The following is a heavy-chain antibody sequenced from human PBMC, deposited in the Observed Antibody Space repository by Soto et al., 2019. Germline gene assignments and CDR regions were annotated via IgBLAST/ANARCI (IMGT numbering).Heavy chain of an antibody. CDR2: INAGNGNT. J-gene: IGHJ4*01. CDR1: GYTFTSYA. CDR3: ARSIVVVPALEY. V-gene: IGHV1-3*05. Sequence: QVQLVQSGAEEKKPGASVKVSCKASGYTFTSYAMHWVRQAPGQRLEWMGWINAGNGNTKYSQKFQGRVTITRDTSASTAYMELSSLRSEDTAVYYCARSIVVVPALEYWGHGTLVTVSS. D-gene: IGHD2-21*02.